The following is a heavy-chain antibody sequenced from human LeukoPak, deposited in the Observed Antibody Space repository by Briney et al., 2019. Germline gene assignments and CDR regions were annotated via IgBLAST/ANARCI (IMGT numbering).Heavy chain of an antibody. CDR1: GYTFSRNG. Sequence: ASVKVSSKASGYTFSRNGISWGRQAPGQGLEWMGWIGAYNGNTKYVQKFQGRVTMTTDTSTSTAYMELRSLRSDDTAVYYFAKDHDFGFYFWGQGTLVTVSS. D-gene: IGHD3-3*01. J-gene: IGHJ4*02. V-gene: IGHV1-18*01. CDR3: AKDHDFGFYF. CDR2: IGAYNGNT.